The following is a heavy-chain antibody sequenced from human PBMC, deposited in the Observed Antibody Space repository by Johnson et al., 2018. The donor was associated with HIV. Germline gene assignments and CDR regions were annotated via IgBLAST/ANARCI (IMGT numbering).Heavy chain of an antibody. V-gene: IGHV3-30*02. D-gene: IGHD6-13*01. Sequence: QMLLVESGGGLIQPGGSLRLSCAASGFTVSSNYMTWVRQAPGLGLEWVAFIRYDGRNKYYADSVQGRFTIYRDNSKHTLYLQMNSLRAEDTAVYYCARDPVSSSWGWHAFDIWGQGTMVTVSS. J-gene: IGHJ3*02. CDR2: IRYDGRNK. CDR3: ARDPVSSSWGWHAFDI. CDR1: GFTVSSNY.